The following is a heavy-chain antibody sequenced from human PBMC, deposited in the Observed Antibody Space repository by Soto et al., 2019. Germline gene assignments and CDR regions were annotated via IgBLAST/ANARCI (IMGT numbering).Heavy chain of an antibody. V-gene: IGHV1-8*01. Sequence: QVQLVQSGAEVKKPGASVKVSCKASGYTFTSYDINWVRQATGQGLEWMGWMNPNSGNTGYVQKSQGRVNMTRNTYISTAYMELSSLRSEVTAVYYCARGVIKTLNAFDIWGQGTMVTVSS. J-gene: IGHJ3*02. D-gene: IGHD2-21*01. CDR3: ARGVIKTLNAFDI. CDR2: MNPNSGNT. CDR1: GYTFTSYD.